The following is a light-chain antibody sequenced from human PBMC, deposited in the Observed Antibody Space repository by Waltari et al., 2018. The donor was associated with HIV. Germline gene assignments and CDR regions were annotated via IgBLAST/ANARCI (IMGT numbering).Light chain of an antibody. CDR3: QSSDISGNYWV. V-gene: IGLV3-25*03. CDR2: KDS. CDR1: ALPKHY. J-gene: IGLJ3*02. Sequence: SYGLTQPPSVSVSPGKTATITGPGDALPKHYDYWYQQKPGQAPVMVICKDSARPSGIPERFSVSSSATTVTLTISGVQAEDEADYYCQSSDISGNYWVFGGGTKLTVL.